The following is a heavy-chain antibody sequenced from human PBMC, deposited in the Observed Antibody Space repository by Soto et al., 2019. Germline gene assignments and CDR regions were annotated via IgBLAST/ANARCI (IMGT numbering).Heavy chain of an antibody. CDR1: GGSISSGGYY. CDR3: ARDHTGTDAGYYDMDV. Sequence: SETLSLTCTVSGGSISSGGYYWSWIRQHPGKGLEWIGSIYYSAGTYYNPSLKSRVSMSVDTSKNQFSLRLSSVTAADTAVYYCARDHTGTDAGYYDMDVWGKGTTVTVSS. CDR2: IYYSAGT. V-gene: IGHV4-31*03. J-gene: IGHJ6*03. D-gene: IGHD2-8*02.